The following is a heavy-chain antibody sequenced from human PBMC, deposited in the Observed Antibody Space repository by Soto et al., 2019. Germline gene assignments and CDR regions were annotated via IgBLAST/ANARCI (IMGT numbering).Heavy chain of an antibody. D-gene: IGHD2-15*01. J-gene: IGHJ6*02. V-gene: IGHV3-21*01. CDR1: GFPFSTYS. CDR3: ARKYTPGPLASGLDV. Sequence: PGGSLRLSCVGSGFPFSTYSINWVRQAPGKGLEWVSSISSRSDIYYADSVKGRFTISRENAKTPVSLQIKSLRPGDRAVYYCARKYTPGPLASGLDVWGQGTTVTVSS. CDR2: ISSRSDI.